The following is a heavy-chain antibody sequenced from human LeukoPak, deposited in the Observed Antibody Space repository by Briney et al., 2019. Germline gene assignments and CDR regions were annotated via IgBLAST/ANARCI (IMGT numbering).Heavy chain of an antibody. Sequence: SETLSLTCTVSGYFIISAYYWGWIRQPPGKGLEWIGSILHGGRTSYNPSLKSRVTISIDTSKNQFSLKLSSVTAADTAVYYCARDFSYYYGSGSDYNVGFDYWGQGVLVTVSS. J-gene: IGHJ4*02. CDR3: ARDFSYYYGSGSDYNVGFDY. V-gene: IGHV4-38-2*02. D-gene: IGHD3-10*01. CDR2: ILHGGRT. CDR1: GYFIISAYY.